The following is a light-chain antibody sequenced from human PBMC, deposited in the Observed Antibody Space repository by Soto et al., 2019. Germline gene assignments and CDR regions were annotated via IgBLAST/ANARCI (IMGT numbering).Light chain of an antibody. Sequence: DIQMTQSPSTLSASIGDRVTITCRASQSINSWLAWYQQKPGKAPKLLIYKASSLESGVPSRFSGSGSGTEFTLTISSLQPDDFTTYYCRQYNSYPWTFGQGTKVDIK. CDR2: KAS. J-gene: IGKJ1*01. CDR3: RQYNSYPWT. V-gene: IGKV1-5*03. CDR1: QSINSW.